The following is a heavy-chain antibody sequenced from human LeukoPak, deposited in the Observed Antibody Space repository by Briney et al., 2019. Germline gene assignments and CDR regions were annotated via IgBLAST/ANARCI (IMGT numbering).Heavy chain of an antibody. J-gene: IGHJ4*02. CDR1: GFTFSNYG. D-gene: IGHD5-18*01. Sequence: GTSLRLSCAASGFTFSNYGMHWVRQAPGKGLEWVAVIWHDGSNEYYADSVRGRFTISRDNSKNTLYLQMSSLRVKDTAVYYCATRETTMGRFDYWGQGTLVTVSS. CDR3: ATRETTMGRFDY. V-gene: IGHV3-33*01. CDR2: IWHDGSNE.